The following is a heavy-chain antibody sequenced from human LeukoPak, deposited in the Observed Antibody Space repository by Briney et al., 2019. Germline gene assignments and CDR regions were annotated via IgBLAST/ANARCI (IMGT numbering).Heavy chain of an antibody. V-gene: IGHV4-59*08. CDR1: GGPLSSYY. Sequence: SETLSLTCTVSGGPLSSYYWSWIRQPPGKGLEWIGYIYYSGSTNYNPSLKSRVTVSVDTSKNQFSLKLSSVTAADTAVYHCARQGSDCSGGSCYYYYFDYWGQGTLFTVSS. CDR3: ARQGSDCSGGSCYYYYFDY. J-gene: IGHJ4*02. D-gene: IGHD2-15*01. CDR2: IYYSGST.